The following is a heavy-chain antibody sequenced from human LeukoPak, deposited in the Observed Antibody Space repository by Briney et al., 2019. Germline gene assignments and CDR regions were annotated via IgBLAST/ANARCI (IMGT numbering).Heavy chain of an antibody. J-gene: IGHJ4*02. CDR2: IIPILGIA. D-gene: IGHD6-6*01. V-gene: IGHV1-69*02. CDR1: GGTFSSYT. CDR3: ARGPGSSSSSGADY. Sequence: ASVKVSCKASGGTFSSYTISWVRQAPGQGLEWMGRIIPILGIANYAQKFQGRVTITADKSTSTAYMGLSSLRSEDTAVYYCARGPGSSSSSGADYWGQGTLVTVSS.